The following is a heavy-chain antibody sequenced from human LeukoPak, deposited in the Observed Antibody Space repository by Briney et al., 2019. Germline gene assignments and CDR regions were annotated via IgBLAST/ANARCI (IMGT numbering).Heavy chain of an antibody. V-gene: IGHV1-18*01. CDR1: GYTFTSYA. CDR3: ARDVVALYSSGSLFDY. CDR2: ISAYNGNT. J-gene: IGHJ4*02. Sequence: ASVKVSCKASGYTFTSYAMHWVRQAPGQGLEWMGWISAYNGNTNYAQKLQGRVTMTTDTSTSTAYMELRSLRSDDTAVYYCARDVVALYSSGSLFDYWGQGTLVTVSS. D-gene: IGHD6-19*01.